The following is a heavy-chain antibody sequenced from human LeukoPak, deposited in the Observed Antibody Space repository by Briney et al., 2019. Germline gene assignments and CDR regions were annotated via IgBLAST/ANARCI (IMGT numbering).Heavy chain of an antibody. D-gene: IGHD5-12*01. V-gene: IGHV3-23*01. CDR3: AKDGVVIVATGSY. J-gene: IGHJ4*02. CDR2: ISGSGGST. CDR1: GFTFSSYA. Sequence: GGSLRLSCAASGFTFSSYAMSWVRQAPGKGLEWVSAISGSGGSTYCADSVKGRFTISRGNSKNTLYLQMNSLRAEDTAVYYCAKDGVVIVATGSYWGQGTLVTVSS.